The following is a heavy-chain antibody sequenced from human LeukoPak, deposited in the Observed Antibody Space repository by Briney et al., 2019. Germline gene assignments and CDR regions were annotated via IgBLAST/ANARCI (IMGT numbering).Heavy chain of an antibody. Sequence: SETLSLTCAVYGGSFSGYYWSWIRQPPGKGLEWIGEINHSGSTNYNPSLKSRVTISVDTSKNQFSLKLSSVTAADTAVYYCARDERGIAVAGVAHYYYYYMDVWGKGTTVTISS. CDR1: GGSFSGYY. D-gene: IGHD6-19*01. CDR2: INHSGST. J-gene: IGHJ6*03. CDR3: ARDERGIAVAGVAHYYYYYMDV. V-gene: IGHV4-34*01.